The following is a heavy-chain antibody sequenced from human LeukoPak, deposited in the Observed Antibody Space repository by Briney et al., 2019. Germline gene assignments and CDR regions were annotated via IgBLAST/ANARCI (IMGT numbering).Heavy chain of an antibody. CDR2: IYYSGST. V-gene: IGHV4-59*01. D-gene: IGHD6-19*01. CDR1: GGSISSYY. CDR3: ARAIKQWLVLGYYFDY. Sequence: PSETLSLTCTVSGGSISSYYWNWIRQPPGKGLEWIGYIYYSGSTNYNPSLKSRVTISVDTSKNQFSLKLSSVTAADTAVYYCARAIKQWLVLGYYFDYWGQGTLVTVSS. J-gene: IGHJ4*02.